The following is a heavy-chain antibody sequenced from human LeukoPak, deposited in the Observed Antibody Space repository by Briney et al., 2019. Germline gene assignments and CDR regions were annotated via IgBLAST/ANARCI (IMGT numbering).Heavy chain of an antibody. CDR2: MNPNSGNT. V-gene: IGHV1-8*01. CDR3: ARVPANPVQLERRRRGLEY. J-gene: IGHJ4*02. D-gene: IGHD1-1*01. CDR1: GYTFTSYD. Sequence: ASVKLSCKASGYTFTSYDINWVRQATGQGLEWMGWMNPNSGNTGYAQKFQGRVTMTRNTSISTAYMELSSLRSEDTAVYYCARVPANPVQLERRRRGLEYWGPGALVTVSS.